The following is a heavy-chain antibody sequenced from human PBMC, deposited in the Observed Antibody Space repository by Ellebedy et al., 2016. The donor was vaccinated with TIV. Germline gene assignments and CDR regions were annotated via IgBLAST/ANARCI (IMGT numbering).Heavy chain of an antibody. CDR3: ARDRIGESSLDP. CDR1: GGSFSGYY. J-gene: IGHJ5*02. V-gene: IGHV4-34*01. CDR2: INHSGST. Sequence: SETLSLTXAVYGGSFSGYYWSWIRQPPGKGLEWIGEINHSGSTNYNPSLKSRVTISVDTSKNQFSLKLSSVTAADTAMYYCARDRIGESSLDPWGQGTLVTVSS. D-gene: IGHD3-10*01.